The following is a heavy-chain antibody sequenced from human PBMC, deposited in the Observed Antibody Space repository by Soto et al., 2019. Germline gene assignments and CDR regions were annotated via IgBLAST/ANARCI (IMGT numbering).Heavy chain of an antibody. D-gene: IGHD1-1*01. CDR2: ISSSSSTI. CDR3: TREKSGTTDY. J-gene: IGHJ4*01. Sequence: EVQLVESGGGLVQPGGSLRLSCAVSGFTFSSYSMNWVRQAPGKGLEWVSYISSSSSTIYYADSVKGRFTISRDNAKNSLYLQMNSLRAEDTAVYYCTREKSGTTDYWGHGTLVTVSS. V-gene: IGHV3-48*01. CDR1: GFTFSSYS.